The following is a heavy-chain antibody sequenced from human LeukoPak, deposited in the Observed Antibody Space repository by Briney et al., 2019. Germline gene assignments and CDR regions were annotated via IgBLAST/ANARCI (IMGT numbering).Heavy chain of an antibody. Sequence: SQTLSLTCAVSGGSISSGGYSWSWIRQPPGKGLEWIGEINHSGSTNYNPSLKSRVTISVDTSKNQFSLKLSSVTAADTAVYYCARARYCSSTSCYSTGGWQTSWFDPWGQGTLVTVSS. D-gene: IGHD2-2*02. CDR2: INHSGST. J-gene: IGHJ5*02. CDR1: GGSISSGGYS. V-gene: IGHV4-30-2*01. CDR3: ARARYCSSTSCYSTGGWQTSWFDP.